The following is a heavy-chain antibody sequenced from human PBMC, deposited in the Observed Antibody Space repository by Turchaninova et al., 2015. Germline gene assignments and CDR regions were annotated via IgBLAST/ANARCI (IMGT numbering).Heavy chain of an antibody. V-gene: IGHV4-38-2*01. CDR2: YYHSGNT. CDR3: ARYNTPAFDY. Sequence: QVQLQEPGPGLVKPSETLSLTCAVSGYSISSGYYWGCIRPPPGKGLEWSGSYYHSGNTFFNPSLKSRGTRSVDTSKNQFSLKLSPVTAADTALYYWARYNTPAFDYWGQGTLVTVSS. J-gene: IGHJ4*02. D-gene: IGHD1-14*01. CDR1: GYSISSGYY.